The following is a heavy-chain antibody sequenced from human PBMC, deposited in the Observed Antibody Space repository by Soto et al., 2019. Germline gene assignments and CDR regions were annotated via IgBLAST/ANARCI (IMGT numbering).Heavy chain of an antibody. CDR2: IFSGGVTT. CDR1: GFTVSTYT. CDR3: ARDRLLWFGELFESSNWFDP. V-gene: IGHV3-23*01. J-gene: IGHJ5*02. Sequence: GGSLRLSCSASGFTVSTYTMGWVRLAPGKGLEWVSTIFSGGVTTKYADSVTGRFSISRDNSKNILYLQMNSLGVDDTAVYYCARDRLLWFGELFESSNWFDPWGQGTMVTVSS. D-gene: IGHD3-10*01.